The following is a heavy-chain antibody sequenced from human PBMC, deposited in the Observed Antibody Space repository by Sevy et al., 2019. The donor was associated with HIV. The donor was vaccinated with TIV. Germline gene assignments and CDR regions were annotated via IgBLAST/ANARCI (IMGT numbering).Heavy chain of an antibody. V-gene: IGHV3-30-3*01. J-gene: IGHJ4*02. Sequence: GGSLRLSCAASEFMFSTYAMHWVRQAPGKGLEWVAVISYDGSRHYYGESVKGRFTISRDNSKNTLFLQMNILRLEDTALYYCARDAGYSTDWYPSDYWGQGTLVTVSS. CDR2: ISYDGSRH. D-gene: IGHD6-19*01. CDR1: EFMFSTYA. CDR3: ARDAGYSTDWYPSDY.